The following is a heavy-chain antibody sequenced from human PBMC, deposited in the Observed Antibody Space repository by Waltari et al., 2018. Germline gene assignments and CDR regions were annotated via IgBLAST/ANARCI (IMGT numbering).Heavy chain of an antibody. J-gene: IGHJ4*02. CDR1: GYSISSGYY. V-gene: IGHV4-38-2*01. CDR2: IYHSGST. CDR3: ASRKWELLHFDY. D-gene: IGHD1-26*01. Sequence: QVQLQESGPGLVKPSETLSLTCAVSGYSISSGYYWGWIRQPPGKGLEWIGSIYHSGSTYYNPSLKSRVTISVDTSKNQFSLKLSSVTAADTAVYYSASRKWELLHFDYWGQGTLVTVSS.